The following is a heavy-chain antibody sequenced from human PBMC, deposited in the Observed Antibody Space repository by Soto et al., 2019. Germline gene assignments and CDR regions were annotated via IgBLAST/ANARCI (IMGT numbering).Heavy chain of an antibody. CDR3: ARESGFCITTSCSVSYYFYGMDV. CDR1: GGSISSGDYY. D-gene: IGHD2-2*01. CDR2: IYYSGST. Sequence: PSETLSLTCTVSGGSISSGDYYWSWIRQPPGKGLEWIGYIYYSGSTYYNPSLKSRVTISVDTSKNQFSLKLSSVTAADTAVYYCARESGFCITTSCSVSYYFYGMDVWGQGTTVTVSS. V-gene: IGHV4-30-4*01. J-gene: IGHJ6*02.